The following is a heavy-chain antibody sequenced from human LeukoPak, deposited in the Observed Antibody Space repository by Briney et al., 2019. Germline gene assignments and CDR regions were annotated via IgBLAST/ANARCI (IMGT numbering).Heavy chain of an antibody. CDR3: AKASVRFVEWFPQPLPGS. D-gene: IGHD3-3*01. V-gene: IGHV1-69*05. CDR1: GGTFSSYA. CDR2: IIPIFGTA. J-gene: IGHJ5*02. Sequence: SSVKVSCKASGGTFSSYAISWVRQAPGQGLEWMGGIIPIFGTANYAQKFQGRVTITTDESTSTAYMELSSLRAEDRAVYYGAKASVRFVEWFPQPLPGSWGQGTLVTVSS.